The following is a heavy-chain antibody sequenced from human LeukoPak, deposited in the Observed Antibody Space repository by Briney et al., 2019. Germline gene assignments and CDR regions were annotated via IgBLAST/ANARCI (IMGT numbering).Heavy chain of an antibody. V-gene: IGHV3-9*01. CDR2: ISWDSGTI. D-gene: IGHD6-13*01. Sequence: SLRLSCAAAGFTFEDYAMHWVRQAPGKGLEWVSGISWDSGTIGYADSVKGRFTISRDNAKNSLYPQMNSLRAEDTALYYCAKGSAGDFDYWGQGTLVTVSS. CDR1: GFTFEDYA. CDR3: AKGSAGDFDY. J-gene: IGHJ4*02.